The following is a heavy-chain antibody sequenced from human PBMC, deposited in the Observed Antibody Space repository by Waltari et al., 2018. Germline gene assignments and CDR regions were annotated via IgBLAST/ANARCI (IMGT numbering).Heavy chain of an antibody. CDR2: IKQDGSEK. Sequence: EVQLVESGGGLVQPGGSLRLSCSGSGFPFPTHWMRWVRQAPGKGPEWVASIKQDGSEKYYVDSMKGRFTISRDNAKNSLSLQMDSLRAEDTAVYFCARGVTTVEYWGQGTLVTVSS. CDR3: ARGVTTVEY. CDR1: GFPFPTHW. V-gene: IGHV3-7*04. J-gene: IGHJ4*02. D-gene: IGHD2-21*02.